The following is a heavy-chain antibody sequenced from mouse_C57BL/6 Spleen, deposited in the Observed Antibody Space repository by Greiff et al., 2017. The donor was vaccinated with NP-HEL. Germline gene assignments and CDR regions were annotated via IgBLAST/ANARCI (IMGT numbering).Heavy chain of an antibody. CDR3: ERSLDGYYPDY. CDR2: IYPSDSET. D-gene: IGHD2-3*01. J-gene: IGHJ2*01. CDR1: GYTFTSYW. Sequence: QVQLQQPGAELVRPGSSVKLSCKASGYTFTSYWMDWVKQRPGQGLEWIGNIYPSDSETHYNQKFKDKATLTVDKSSSTAYMQLSSLTSEDSAVYDCERSLDGYYPDYWGQGTTLTVSS. V-gene: IGHV1-61*01.